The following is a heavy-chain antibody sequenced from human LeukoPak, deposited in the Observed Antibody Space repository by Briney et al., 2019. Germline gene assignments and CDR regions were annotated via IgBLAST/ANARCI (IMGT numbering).Heavy chain of an antibody. CDR1: GFTFDDYA. CDR3: AKDGQSYYDSSGYQNWFDP. J-gene: IGHJ5*02. Sequence: GRSLRLSRAASGFTFDDYAMHWVRQAPGKGLEWVSGISWNSGSIGYADSVKGRFTISRDNAKNSLYLQMNSLRAEDTALYYCAKDGQSYYDSSGYQNWFDPWGQGTLVTVSS. V-gene: IGHV3-9*01. D-gene: IGHD3-22*01. CDR2: ISWNSGSI.